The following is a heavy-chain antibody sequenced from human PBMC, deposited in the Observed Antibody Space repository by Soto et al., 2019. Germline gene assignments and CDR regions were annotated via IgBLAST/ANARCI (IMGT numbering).Heavy chain of an antibody. J-gene: IGHJ6*02. D-gene: IGHD6-19*01. Sequence: ASVKVSCKASGYTFTGYYMHWVRQAPGQGLEWMGWINPNSGGTNYAQKFQGWVTMTRDTSISTAYMELSSLRSEDTAVYYCARDRSSGEYYYYYGMDVWGQGTTVTVSS. CDR1: GYTFTGYY. CDR2: INPNSGGT. V-gene: IGHV1-2*04. CDR3: ARDRSSGEYYYYYGMDV.